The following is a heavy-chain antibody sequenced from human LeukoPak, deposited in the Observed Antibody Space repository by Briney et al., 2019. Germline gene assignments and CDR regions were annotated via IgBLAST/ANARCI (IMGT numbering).Heavy chain of an antibody. CDR2: IDPSDSYT. D-gene: IGHD3-10*01. CDR1: GYSFTTYW. Sequence: GESPKISCKGSGYSFTTYWITWGRQRPGKGLGWMGTIDPSDSYTNYSPSFQGHGSISVDKSISTAYLQWSSLKASDTAMYYCARHLYGSVTYNVDYWGQGTLVTVSS. J-gene: IGHJ4*02. V-gene: IGHV5-10-1*01. CDR3: ARHLYGSVTYNVDY.